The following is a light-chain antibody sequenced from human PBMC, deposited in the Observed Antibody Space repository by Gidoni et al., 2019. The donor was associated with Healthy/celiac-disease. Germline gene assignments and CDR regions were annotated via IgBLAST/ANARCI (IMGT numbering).Light chain of an antibody. J-gene: IGLJ2*01. Sequence: QSALTQPASVSGSPGQSTTISCPGTSSDVGGYNYVSWYQQHPGKAPQLMIYDVSNRPSGVSNRFSGSKSGNTASLTISGLQAEDEADYYCSSYTSSSTLVVFGGGTKLTVL. CDR3: SSYTSSSTLVV. CDR1: SSDVGGYNY. V-gene: IGLV2-14*03. CDR2: DVS.